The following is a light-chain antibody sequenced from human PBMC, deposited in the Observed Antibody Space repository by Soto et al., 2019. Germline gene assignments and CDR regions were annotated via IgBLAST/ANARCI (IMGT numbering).Light chain of an antibody. CDR2: GAS. CDR1: QSVSSN. Sequence: EIVMTQSPATLSVSPGERATLSCRASQSVSSNLAWYQQKPGQAPRLLIYGASTRATSMPARFSGSGSGTEVTLTISSLQSEDFAVYYCQHYNNWPLTFGGGTKVEI. CDR3: QHYNNWPLT. J-gene: IGKJ4*01. V-gene: IGKV3-15*01.